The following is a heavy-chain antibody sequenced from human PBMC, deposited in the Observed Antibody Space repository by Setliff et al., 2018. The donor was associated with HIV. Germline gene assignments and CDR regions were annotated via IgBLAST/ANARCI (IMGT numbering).Heavy chain of an antibody. Sequence: GGSLRLSCAASGFTFSSYNMNWVRQAPGKGLEWVSSISSSSTFIYYTDSVKGRFTASRDNAKSSLYLQMNSLRAEDTAVYYCARVHLRSNAVYGVVSNQFDPWGQGSLVTVSS. J-gene: IGHJ5*02. D-gene: IGHD3-3*01. CDR3: ARVHLRSNAVYGVVSNQFDP. V-gene: IGHV3-21*04. CDR2: ISSSSTFI. CDR1: GFTFSSYN.